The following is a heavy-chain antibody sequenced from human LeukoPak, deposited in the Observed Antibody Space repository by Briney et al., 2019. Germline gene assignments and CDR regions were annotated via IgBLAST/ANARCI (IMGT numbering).Heavy chain of an antibody. V-gene: IGHV4-59*08. Sequence: PSETPSLTCTVSGDSISSYYWSWIRQPPGKGLEWIGYIYYSGSTNYNPSLKSRVTISVDTSKNQFSLKLSSVTAADTAVYYCARLGYCSGGSCYPYYFDYWGQGTLVTVSS. CDR1: GDSISSYY. D-gene: IGHD2-15*01. CDR3: ARLGYCSGGSCYPYYFDY. J-gene: IGHJ4*02. CDR2: IYYSGST.